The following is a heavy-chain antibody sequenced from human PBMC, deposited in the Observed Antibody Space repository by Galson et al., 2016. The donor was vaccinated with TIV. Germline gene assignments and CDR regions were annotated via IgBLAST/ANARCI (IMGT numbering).Heavy chain of an antibody. CDR1: GHSLNELV. D-gene: IGHD2/OR15-2a*01. V-gene: IGHV1-24*01. Sequence: SVKVSCKVSGHSLNELVIHWVRQAPGKGLEWMGGFDPEVSKTVYAQMLQGRVTLTEDTSTDTAFLELSSLSFEDTAVYYCASVAWFPGLSLDNWGQGTLVIVSS. CDR3: ASVAWFPGLSLDN. CDR2: FDPEVSKT. J-gene: IGHJ4*02.